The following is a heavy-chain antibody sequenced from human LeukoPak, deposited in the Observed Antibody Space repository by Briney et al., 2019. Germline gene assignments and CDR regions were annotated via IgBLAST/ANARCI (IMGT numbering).Heavy chain of an antibody. Sequence: GGSLRLSHAASGFTFSSYAMSWVRQAPGKGLEWVSAISGSGGSTYYADSVKGRFTVSRDNSKNTLYLQMNSLRAEDTAVYYCAKDSIPCGGSCYGVGDPYNWFDPWGQGTLVTVSS. D-gene: IGHD2-15*01. CDR3: AKDSIPCGGSCYGVGDPYNWFDP. V-gene: IGHV3-23*01. CDR1: GFTFSSYA. CDR2: ISGSGGST. J-gene: IGHJ5*02.